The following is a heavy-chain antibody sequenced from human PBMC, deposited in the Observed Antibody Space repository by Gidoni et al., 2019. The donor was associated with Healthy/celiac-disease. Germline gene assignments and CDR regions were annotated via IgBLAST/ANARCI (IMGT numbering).Heavy chain of an antibody. J-gene: IGHJ4*02. Sequence: QVQLVQSGAEVKKPGSSVKVSCKASGGPVSSYAISWVRQAPGQGLEWMGRIIPILGIANYAQKFQGRVTITADKSTSTAYMELSSLRSEDTAVYYCARGGAGTTVPDYWGQGTLVTVSS. V-gene: IGHV1-69*04. CDR1: GGPVSSYA. CDR2: IIPILGIA. D-gene: IGHD1-7*01. CDR3: ARGGAGTTVPDY.